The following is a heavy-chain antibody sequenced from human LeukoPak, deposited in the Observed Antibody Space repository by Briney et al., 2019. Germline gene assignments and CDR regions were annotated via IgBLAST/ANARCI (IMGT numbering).Heavy chain of an antibody. CDR3: ARASSGWYAQFDP. V-gene: IGHV4-59*01. CDR2: IYYSGST. J-gene: IGHJ5*02. CDR1: GGSISSYY. D-gene: IGHD6-19*01. Sequence: KASETLSLTCTVSGGSISSYYWSWIRQPPGKGLEWIGYIYYSGSTNYNPSLKSRVTISVDTSKNQFSLKLSSVTAADTAVYYCARASSGWYAQFDPWGQGTLVTVSS.